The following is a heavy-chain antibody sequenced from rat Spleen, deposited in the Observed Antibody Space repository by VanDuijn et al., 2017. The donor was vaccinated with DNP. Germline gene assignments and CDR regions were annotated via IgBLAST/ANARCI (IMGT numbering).Heavy chain of an antibody. J-gene: IGHJ2*01. Sequence: EVQLVESGGGVVQVGRSLKLSCSASGFTFSNYGMNWLRQAPGKGLEWVASIGSGGSYIYYGDKMKGRFSISRDNAKSTLYLQMDSLRSEDTATYYCATPTDWGQGVMVTVSS. CDR3: ATPTD. V-gene: IGHV5S23*01. CDR1: GFTFSNYG. CDR2: IGSGGSYI.